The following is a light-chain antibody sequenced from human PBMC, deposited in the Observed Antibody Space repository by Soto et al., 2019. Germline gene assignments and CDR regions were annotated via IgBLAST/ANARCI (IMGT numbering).Light chain of an antibody. J-gene: IGKJ2*01. V-gene: IGKV4-1*01. CDR1: QSVLYSSNNKNY. CDR3: QQYYGAPPYT. Sequence: DIVMTQSPDSLAVSLGERATINCKSSQSVLYSSNNKNYLAWYQQKPGQPPKLLIYWASTRESGVPDRFSGSGSGTDFTLTISSLQAEDVAVYYCQQYYGAPPYTFGRGTKLEIE. CDR2: WAS.